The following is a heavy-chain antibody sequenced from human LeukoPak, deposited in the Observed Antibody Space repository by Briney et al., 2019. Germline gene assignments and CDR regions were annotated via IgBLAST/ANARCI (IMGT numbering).Heavy chain of an antibody. Sequence: GGSLRLSCAASGFTLSDHYVDWVRQAPGKGLEWVGRTRNKARSYTTEYAASVDGRFTISRDDSKNLLNLQVNSLKAEDTAVYYCARTVTTNYAIDVWGQGTTVTVSS. CDR1: GFTLSDHY. CDR3: ARTVTTNYAIDV. V-gene: IGHV3-72*01. CDR2: TRNKARSYTT. J-gene: IGHJ6*02. D-gene: IGHD4-17*01.